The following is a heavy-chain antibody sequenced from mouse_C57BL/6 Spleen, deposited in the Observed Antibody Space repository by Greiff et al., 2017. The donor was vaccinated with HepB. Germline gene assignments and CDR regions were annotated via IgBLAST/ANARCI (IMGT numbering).Heavy chain of an antibody. CDR1: GYTFTSYW. D-gene: IGHD2-3*01. CDR2: IDPSDSET. V-gene: IGHV1-52*01. J-gene: IGHJ4*01. CDR3: ASWDDGQPLYYAMDY. Sequence: VQLQQSGAELVRPGSSVKLSCKASGYTFTSYWMHWVKQRPIQGLEWIGNIDPSDSETHYNQKFKDKATLTVDKSSSTAYMQLSSLTSEDSAVYYCASWDDGQPLYYAMDYWGQGTSVTVSS.